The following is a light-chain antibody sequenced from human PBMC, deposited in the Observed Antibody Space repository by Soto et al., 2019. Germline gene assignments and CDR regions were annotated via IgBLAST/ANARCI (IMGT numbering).Light chain of an antibody. CDR3: QQYGSSPYT. J-gene: IGKJ2*01. CDR2: GAS. V-gene: IGKV3-20*01. CDR1: QTVSNKY. Sequence: EVVLTQSPDTLSLSPGERATLSCRASQTVSNKYLTWYQQKPGQPPRLLTYGASSRATGVPDRFSGTGSGTDFTLTISRLEPEDFAVYYCQQYGSSPYTFGLGTKVDIK.